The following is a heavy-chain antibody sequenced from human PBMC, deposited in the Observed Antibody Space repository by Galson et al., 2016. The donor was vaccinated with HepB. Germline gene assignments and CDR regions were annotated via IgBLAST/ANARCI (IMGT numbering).Heavy chain of an antibody. CDR3: ARQLGYCSSTSCCQGAFQY. CDR1: AYTFTDYY. CDR2: INPNSGGT. Sequence: SVKVSCKGSAYTFTDYYLHWVRLAPGQGLEWMGWINPNSGGTNYAQKFQGRVTMTRDTSISTAYMELSRLRSDDAAVYYCARQLGYCSSTSCCQGAFQYWGQGTLVTVSS. J-gene: IGHJ1*01. D-gene: IGHD2-2*01. V-gene: IGHV1-2*02.